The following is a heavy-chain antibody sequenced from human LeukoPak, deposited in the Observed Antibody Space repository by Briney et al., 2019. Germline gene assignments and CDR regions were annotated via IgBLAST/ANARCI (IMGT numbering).Heavy chain of an antibody. CDR2: IRKEDDNYIT. V-gene: IGHV3-72*01. CDR1: GFTFSSYA. D-gene: IGHD6-19*01. J-gene: IGHJ4*02. Sequence: GGSLRLSCAASGFTFSSYAMSWVRQAPGKGLEWVGRIRKEDDNYITQYAASVKDRFTISRDDSKSSLYLHMNSLKVEDTALYYCARVYSSGWEVSDYWGQGTLVTVSS. CDR3: ARVYSSGWEVSDY.